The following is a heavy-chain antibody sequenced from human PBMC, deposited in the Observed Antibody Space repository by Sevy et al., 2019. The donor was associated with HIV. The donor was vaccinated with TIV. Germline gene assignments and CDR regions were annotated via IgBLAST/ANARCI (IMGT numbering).Heavy chain of an antibody. Sequence: GGSLRLSCAASGFTVSSNYMSWVRQAPGKGLEWVSVIYSGGSTYYADSVEGRFTISTDNSKNTLYLQMNSLRAEDAAVYYCARVNCSGGSCYYYYGMDVWGQGTMVTVSS. V-gene: IGHV3-53*01. D-gene: IGHD2-15*01. CDR1: GFTVSSNY. J-gene: IGHJ6*02. CDR2: IYSGGST. CDR3: ARVNCSGGSCYYYYGMDV.